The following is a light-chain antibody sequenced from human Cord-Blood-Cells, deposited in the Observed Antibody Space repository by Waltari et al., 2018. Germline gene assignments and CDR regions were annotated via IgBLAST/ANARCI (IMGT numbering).Light chain of an antibody. CDR1: SSDVGGYNY. J-gene: IGLJ3*02. CDR3: SSYTSSSTWV. CDR2: DVS. V-gene: IGLV2-14*01. Sequence: QSALTQPASVSGSPGQSITIPCTGTSSDVGGYNYVSWYQQHPGKTPKLMIYDVSNRPSGVSNLFSVSKSGNTASLTISGLQAEDEADYYCSSYTSSSTWVFGGGTKLTVL.